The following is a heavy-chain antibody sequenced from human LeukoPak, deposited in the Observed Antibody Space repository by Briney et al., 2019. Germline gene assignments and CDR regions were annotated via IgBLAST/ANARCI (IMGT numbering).Heavy chain of an antibody. Sequence: PSETLSLTCTVSGGSISSYYWSWIRQPPGKGLEWIGYIYYSGSTNYNPSLKSRVTISVDTSKNQFSLKLSSVTAADTAVYYCASSIAAAGKAYFDYWGQGTLVTVSS. D-gene: IGHD6-13*01. CDR1: GGSISSYY. V-gene: IGHV4-59*08. CDR2: IYYSGST. J-gene: IGHJ4*02. CDR3: ASSIAAAGKAYFDY.